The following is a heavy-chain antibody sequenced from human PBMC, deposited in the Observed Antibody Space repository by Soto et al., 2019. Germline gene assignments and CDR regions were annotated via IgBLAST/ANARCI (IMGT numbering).Heavy chain of an antibody. CDR1: GGSISSGDYY. CDR2: IYYSGST. CDR3: VRDTRGYFDWLKWAEHYYYGMDV. J-gene: IGHJ6*02. V-gene: IGHV4-30-4*01. D-gene: IGHD3-9*01. Sequence: KTSETLSLTCTVSGGSISSGDYYWSWIRQPPGKGLEWIGYIYYSGSTYYNPSLKSRVTISVDTSKNQFSLKLSSVTAADTAVYYCVRDTRGYFDWLKWAEHYYYGMDVWGQGTTVTVSS.